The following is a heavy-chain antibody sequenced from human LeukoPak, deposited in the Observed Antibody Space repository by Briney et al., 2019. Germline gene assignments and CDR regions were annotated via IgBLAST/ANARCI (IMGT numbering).Heavy chain of an antibody. V-gene: IGHV6-1*01. CDR1: GDSLSSNNAA. CDR3: ASGDYYDSSGYYFDAFDI. CDR2: TYYRSKWYN. J-gene: IGHJ3*02. Sequence: SQTLSLTCAISGDSLSSNNAAWNWIRQSPSRGLEWLGRTYYRSKWYNDYAVSVKSRITISPDTSKNQFSLQLNSVTPEDTAVYYCASGDYYDSSGYYFDAFDIWGQGTMVTVSS. D-gene: IGHD3-22*01.